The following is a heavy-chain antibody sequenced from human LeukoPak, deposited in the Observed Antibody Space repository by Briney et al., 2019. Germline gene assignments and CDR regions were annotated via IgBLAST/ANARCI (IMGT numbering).Heavy chain of an antibody. Sequence: PSETLSLTCTVSGYSISTGYYWGWIRQPPGKGLEWIASMYHSGSTYYNPSLKSRVTISVDTSKNQFSLKLSSVTAADTAVYYCARVIRITIVRGGSYMDVWGKGTTVTVSS. CDR2: MYHSGST. V-gene: IGHV4-38-2*02. J-gene: IGHJ6*03. CDR3: ARVIRITIVRGGSYMDV. D-gene: IGHD3-10*01. CDR1: GYSISTGYY.